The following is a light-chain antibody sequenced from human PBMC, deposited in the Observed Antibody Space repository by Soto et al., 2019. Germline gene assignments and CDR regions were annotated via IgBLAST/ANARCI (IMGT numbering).Light chain of an antibody. CDR1: SSNLGAGYD. Sequence: QSVLTQPPSVSGAPGQRGTISCSGSSSNLGAGYDVQWYRQFPGTAPKLLIYANRVRPSGVPDRFSGSKSGTSASLAITGLQAEDEADYYCKSYDSSLIVSKVFGTGTKVTVL. J-gene: IGLJ1*01. CDR3: KSYDSSLIVSKV. V-gene: IGLV1-40*01. CDR2: ANR.